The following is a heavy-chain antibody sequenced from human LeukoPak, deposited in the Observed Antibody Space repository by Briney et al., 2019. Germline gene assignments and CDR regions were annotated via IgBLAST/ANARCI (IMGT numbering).Heavy chain of an antibody. J-gene: IGHJ4*02. CDR2: TSAYNGNT. CDR1: GYIFTSYG. V-gene: IGHV1-18*04. Sequence: GASVKVSCKGSGYIFTSYGISWVRQAPGQGLEWMGWTSAYNGNTNSAQQFQGRLSMSTDTSTSTAYMELRSLGSDDTAVYFCARERGMVREVPSRPDYWGQGTLVTVSA. CDR3: ARERGMVREVPSRPDY. D-gene: IGHD3-10*01.